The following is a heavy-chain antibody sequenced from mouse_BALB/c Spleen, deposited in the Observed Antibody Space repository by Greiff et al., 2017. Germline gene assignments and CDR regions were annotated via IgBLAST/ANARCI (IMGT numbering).Heavy chain of an antibody. CDR3: ARGDYDVHWFAY. D-gene: IGHD2-4*01. CDR1: GFTFSSYA. J-gene: IGHJ3*01. Sequence: EVHLVESGGGLVKPGGSLKLSCAASGFTFSSYAMSWVRQTPEKRLEWVASISSGGSTYYPDSVKGRFTISRDNARNILYLQMSSLRSEDTAMYYCARGDYDVHWFAYWGQGTLVTVSA. CDR2: ISSGGST. V-gene: IGHV5-6-5*01.